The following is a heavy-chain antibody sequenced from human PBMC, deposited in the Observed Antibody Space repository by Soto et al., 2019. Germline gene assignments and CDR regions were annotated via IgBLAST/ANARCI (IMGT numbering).Heavy chain of an antibody. CDR1: GFTFSSYD. Sequence: EVQLLESGGGLVQPGGSLRLSCAASGFTFSSYDMSWVRQAPGKGLEWVLAVSSSGGSTYYADSVKGRFTISRDNSKNTLYLQMNSLRAEDTAVYYCAKYSTSWRGGQFDYWGQGTLVTVSS. CDR2: VSSSGGST. D-gene: IGHD6-13*01. V-gene: IGHV3-23*01. J-gene: IGHJ4*02. CDR3: AKYSTSWRGGQFDY.